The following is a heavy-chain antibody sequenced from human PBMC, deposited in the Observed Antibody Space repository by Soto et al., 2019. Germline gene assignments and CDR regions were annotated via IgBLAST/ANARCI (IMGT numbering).Heavy chain of an antibody. D-gene: IGHD3-3*01. CDR3: AKEMRGHGFWSGYQTQSH. V-gene: IGHV3-30*18. Sequence: QVQVVESGGGVVQPGRSLRLSCAASGFTFNSFDMHWVRQAPGRGLEWVAVISHDGSNRYNADSVKGRFTISRDNSKNTVFLEVNSLRHEDTAVYYCAKEMRGHGFWSGYQTQSHWGQGTLVTVSS. CDR2: ISHDGSNR. CDR1: GFTFNSFD. J-gene: IGHJ4*02.